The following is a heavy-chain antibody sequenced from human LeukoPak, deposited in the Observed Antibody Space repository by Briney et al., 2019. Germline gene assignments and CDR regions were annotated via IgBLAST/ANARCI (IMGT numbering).Heavy chain of an antibody. D-gene: IGHD2-2*01. J-gene: IGHJ6*03. Sequence: GGSLRLSCAASGFTFSSYWMSWVRQAPGKGLEWVANIKQDGSEKYYVDSVKGGFTISRDNAKNSLYLQMNSLRAEDTAVYYCARVGPAAIHYYYMDVWGKGTTVTVSS. V-gene: IGHV3-7*01. CDR3: ARVGPAAIHYYYMDV. CDR1: GFTFSSYW. CDR2: IKQDGSEK.